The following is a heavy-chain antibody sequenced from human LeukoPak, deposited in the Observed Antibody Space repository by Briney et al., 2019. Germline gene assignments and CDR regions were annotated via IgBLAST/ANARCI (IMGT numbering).Heavy chain of an antibody. J-gene: IGHJ4*02. CDR3: AKNYYYDSSGYLKTYYFDY. Sequence: GGSLRLSCAAAGFTFSTYGMSWIRQAPGKGLEWVSAIIGSGGSTYYADSVKGRSTISRDNSKNTPYLQMNSLRAQDPAGFYCAKNYYYDSSGYLKTYYFDYWGQGTLVTVSS. V-gene: IGHV3-23*01. CDR2: IIGSGGST. D-gene: IGHD3-22*01. CDR1: GFTFSTYG.